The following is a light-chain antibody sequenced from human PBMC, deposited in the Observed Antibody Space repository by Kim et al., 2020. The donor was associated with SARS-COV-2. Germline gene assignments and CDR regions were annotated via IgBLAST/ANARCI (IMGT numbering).Light chain of an antibody. CDR2: EDN. CDR3: QSYDSSNRWV. CDR1: SGSIASNY. J-gene: IGLJ3*02. Sequence: NFMLTQPHSVSESPGKTVTISCTRSSGSIASNYVQWYQQRPGSAPTTVIYEDNQRPSGVPARFSGSIDSSSNSASLTIAGLKTEDEADYYCQSYDSSNRWVFGGGTQLTVL. V-gene: IGLV6-57*04.